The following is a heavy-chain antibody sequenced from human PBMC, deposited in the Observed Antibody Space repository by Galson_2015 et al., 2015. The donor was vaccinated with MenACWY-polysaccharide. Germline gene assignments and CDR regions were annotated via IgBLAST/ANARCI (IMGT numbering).Heavy chain of an antibody. V-gene: IGHV1-3*01. CDR2: NNAGNGNI. Sequence: SVKVSCKASGYSFTSYAIHWVRQAPGQRLEWMGGNNAGNGNIKYSQTFQGRLTITRDTSASTGYMELSSLRSEDTAVYYCARDLLRFGGWMDAWGQGTLVPVSS. CDR3: ARDLLRFGGWMDA. CDR1: GYSFTSYA. D-gene: IGHD3-3*01. J-gene: IGHJ5*02.